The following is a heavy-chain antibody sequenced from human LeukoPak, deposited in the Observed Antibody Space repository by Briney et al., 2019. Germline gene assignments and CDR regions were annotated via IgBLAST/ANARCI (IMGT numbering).Heavy chain of an antibody. D-gene: IGHD2-15*01. Sequence: PGGSLRLSCAASGFTFSSYGMHWVRQAPGKGLEWVAVIWYDGSNKYYADSVKGRFTISRDNSKNTLYLQMNSLRAEDTAVYYCARKLGYCSGGSCYTGGHYYYYDMDVWGQGTTVTVSS. J-gene: IGHJ6*02. CDR2: IWYDGSNK. V-gene: IGHV3-33*01. CDR1: GFTFSSYG. CDR3: ARKLGYCSGGSCYTGGHYYYYDMDV.